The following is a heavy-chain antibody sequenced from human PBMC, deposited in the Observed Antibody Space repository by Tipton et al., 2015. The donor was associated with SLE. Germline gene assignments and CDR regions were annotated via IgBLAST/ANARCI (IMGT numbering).Heavy chain of an antibody. Sequence: QLVQSGAEVKKPGESLRISCKGSGYSFTSYWISWIRQPPGKGLEWIGYIYYSGSTYYNPSLKSRVTISVDTSKNQFSLKLSSVTAADTAVYYCAREVTIFGGSDWGQGTLVTVSS. D-gene: IGHD3-3*01. CDR1: GYSFTSYW. CDR3: AREVTIFGGSD. J-gene: IGHJ4*02. CDR2: IYYSGST. V-gene: IGHV4-59*12.